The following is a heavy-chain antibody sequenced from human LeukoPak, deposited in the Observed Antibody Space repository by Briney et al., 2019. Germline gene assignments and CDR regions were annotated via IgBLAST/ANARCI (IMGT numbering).Heavy chain of an antibody. CDR3: ARSYGAGRFDY. J-gene: IGHJ4*02. Sequence: GGSLRLSCAASGFTFSSYWMHWVRHAPGKGLVWVSRINRDGSSTSYADSVKGRFTISRDNAKNTLYLQMNSLRAEDTAVYYCARSYGAGRFDYWGQGTLVTVSS. CDR2: INRDGSST. D-gene: IGHD1-26*01. CDR1: GFTFSSYW. V-gene: IGHV3-74*01.